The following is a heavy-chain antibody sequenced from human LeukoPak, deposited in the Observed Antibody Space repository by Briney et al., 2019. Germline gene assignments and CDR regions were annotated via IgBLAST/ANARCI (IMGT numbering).Heavy chain of an antibody. J-gene: IGHJ4*02. V-gene: IGHV4-59*01. CDR1: GGSIRSYY. CDR3: AYSIAAACDLDY. Sequence: SETLSLTCTVSGGSIRSYYWSWIRQPPGKGLEWIGYIYYSGSTYYNPSLKSRVTISVDTSKNQFSLKLSSVTAADTAVYYCAYSIAAACDLDYWGQGTLVTVSS. D-gene: IGHD6-6*01. CDR2: IYYSGST.